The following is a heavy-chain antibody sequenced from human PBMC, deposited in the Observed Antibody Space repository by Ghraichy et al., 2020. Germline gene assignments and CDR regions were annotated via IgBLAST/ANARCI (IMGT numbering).Heavy chain of an antibody. J-gene: IGHJ3*01. CDR3: ARDVGEIIGASDV. V-gene: IGHV1-69*13. Sequence: SVKVSCKASGGTVSSPALSWVRQAPGHGLQWMGNIVHMFDTSDYAPRFRGRVTITADESTNTTFMELTSLTSDDTAVYYCARDVGEIIGASDVWGQGTTVIVSS. CDR1: GGTVSSPA. D-gene: IGHD2-21*01. CDR2: IVHMFDTS.